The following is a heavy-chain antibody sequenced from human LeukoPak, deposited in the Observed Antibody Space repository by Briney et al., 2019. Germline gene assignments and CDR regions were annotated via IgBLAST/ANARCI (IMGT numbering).Heavy chain of an antibody. CDR1: GGSISSYY. V-gene: IGHV4-59*08. CDR2: IYYSGST. J-gene: IGHJ3*01. CDR3: ARQVATKGEWAFDV. D-gene: IGHD5-12*01. Sequence: SETLSLTCTVSGGSISSYYWSWIRQPPGKGLEWIGYIYYSGSTNYNPSLKSRVTISVDTSKNQFSLKLSSVTAADTAAYYCARQVATKGEWAFDVWGQGTMVTVSS.